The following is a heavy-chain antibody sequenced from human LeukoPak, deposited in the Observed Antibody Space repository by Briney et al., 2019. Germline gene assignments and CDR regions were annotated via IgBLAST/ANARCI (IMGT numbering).Heavy chain of an antibody. CDR3: ARGPPHSGSYYFDY. CDR2: MNPNSGNT. CDR1: GYTSTSYD. V-gene: IGHV1-8*01. D-gene: IGHD1-26*01. J-gene: IGHJ4*02. Sequence: GASVKVSCKASGYTSTSYDINWVRQATGQGLEWMGWMNPNSGNTGYAQKFQGRVTMTRNTSISTAYMELSSLRSEDTAVYYCARGPPHSGSYYFDYWGQGTLATVSS.